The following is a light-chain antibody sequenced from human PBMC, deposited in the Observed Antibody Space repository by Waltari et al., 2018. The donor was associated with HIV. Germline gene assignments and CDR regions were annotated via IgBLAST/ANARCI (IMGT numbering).Light chain of an antibody. CDR2: AAS. CDR1: QGIRND. V-gene: IGKV1-17*01. Sequence: DIQMTQSPSYLSASVRDRVPITCRASQGIRNDLLWYQQKPGKAPKRLIYAASSLQSGVPSRFSGSGSGTEFTLTISSLQPEDFATYYCLQHNTYPWTFGQGTKVEIK. CDR3: LQHNTYPWT. J-gene: IGKJ1*01.